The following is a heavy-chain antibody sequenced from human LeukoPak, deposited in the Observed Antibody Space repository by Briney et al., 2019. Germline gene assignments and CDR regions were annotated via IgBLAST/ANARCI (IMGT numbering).Heavy chain of an antibody. CDR3: AKARGYSYASEY. V-gene: IGHV3-23*01. CDR1: GGSISSYY. CDR2: ISGSGGTT. Sequence: ETLSLTCTVSGGSISSYYWSWIRQPPGKGLEWVSSISGSGGTTYYADSVKGRFTISRDNSRNTLFLQMDSLRAEDTAVYYCAKARGYSYASEYWGQGTLATVSS. D-gene: IGHD5-18*01. J-gene: IGHJ4*02.